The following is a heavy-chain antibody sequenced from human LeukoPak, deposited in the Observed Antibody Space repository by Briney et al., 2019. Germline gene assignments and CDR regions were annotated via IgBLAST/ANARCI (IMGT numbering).Heavy chain of an antibody. V-gene: IGHV3-30*18. Sequence: GGSLRLSCAASGFTFINYGMHWVRQAPGKGLEWVAVISYDATNKYYADSVKGRFTISRDNSKNTLYLQMNSLKTDDTAVYYCANYGDYQYFDYWGQGTPVTVSS. CDR2: ISYDATNK. D-gene: IGHD4-17*01. J-gene: IGHJ4*02. CDR3: ANYGDYQYFDY. CDR1: GFTFINYG.